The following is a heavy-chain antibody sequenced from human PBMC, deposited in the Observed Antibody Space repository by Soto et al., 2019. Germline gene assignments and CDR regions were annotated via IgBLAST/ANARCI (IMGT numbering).Heavy chain of an antibody. V-gene: IGHV1-2*02. CDR2: INPNSGGT. J-gene: IGHJ5*02. CDR3: ARLSRNYVNPMFDP. CDR1: GYTFTGYY. Sequence: ASVKVSCKASGYTFTGYYMHWVRQAPGQGLEWMGWINPNSGGTNYAQKFQGRVTMTRDTSISTAYMELSRLRSDDTAVYYCARLSRNYVNPMFDPWGQGTLVTVSS. D-gene: IGHD1-7*01.